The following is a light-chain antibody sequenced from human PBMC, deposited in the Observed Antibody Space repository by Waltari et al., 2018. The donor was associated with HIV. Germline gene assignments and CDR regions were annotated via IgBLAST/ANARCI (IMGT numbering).Light chain of an antibody. J-gene: IGLJ2*01. CDR1: NSDIGTYNY. V-gene: IGLV2-14*03. CDR2: EVT. Sequence: QSALTQPASVSASPGQSITISCTGTNSDIGTYNYVSWYQQHPGTAPKLIIYEVTNQPSGVSTRFSGSKSGNTASLIISGLQAEDEADYFCRSYASTRSLIFGGGTELTVL. CDR3: RSYASTRSLI.